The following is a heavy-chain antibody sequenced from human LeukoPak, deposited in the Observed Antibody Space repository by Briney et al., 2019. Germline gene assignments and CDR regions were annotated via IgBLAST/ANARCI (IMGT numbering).Heavy chain of an antibody. D-gene: IGHD6-25*01. CDR3: ARGAAIDWYFDL. J-gene: IGHJ2*01. CDR1: GFTVSSNY. CDR2: IYSGGST. V-gene: IGHV3-53*01. Sequence: GGSLRLSCAASGFTVSSNYMSWVRQAPGKGLEWVSVIYSGGSTYYADSVKGRFTISRDNAKNSLYLQMNSLRAEDTAVYYCARGAAIDWYFDLWGRGTLVTVSS.